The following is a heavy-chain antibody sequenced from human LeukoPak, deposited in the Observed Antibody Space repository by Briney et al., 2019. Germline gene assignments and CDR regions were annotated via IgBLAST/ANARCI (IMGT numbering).Heavy chain of an antibody. Sequence: SETLSLTCTVSGGSISSYYWSWIRQPPGKGLEWIGYIYYSGSTNYNPSLKSRVTISVGTSKNQFSLKLSSVTAADTAVYYCARDLPYRGWFDYWGQGTLVTVSS. V-gene: IGHV4-59*01. D-gene: IGHD3-16*02. J-gene: IGHJ5*01. CDR2: IYYSGST. CDR1: GGSISSYY. CDR3: ARDLPYRGWFDY.